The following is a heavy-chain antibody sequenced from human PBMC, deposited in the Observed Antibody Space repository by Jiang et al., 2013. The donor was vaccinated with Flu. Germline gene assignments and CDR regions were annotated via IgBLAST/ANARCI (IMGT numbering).Heavy chain of an antibody. J-gene: IGHJ5*02. CDR2: INPDNGNT. Sequence: GAEVKKPGASVKVSCRASGYTFTLFAIHWVRQAPGQSLEWMGWINPDNGNTKYSPKFQGRVTISRDTTASTAFMEMSSLRSEDTAVYYCARGTYDYDSSGYSNWFDPWGQGTLVTVSS. CDR1: GYTFTLFA. D-gene: IGHD3-22*01. V-gene: IGHV1-3*01. CDR3: ARGTYDYDSSGYSNWFDP.